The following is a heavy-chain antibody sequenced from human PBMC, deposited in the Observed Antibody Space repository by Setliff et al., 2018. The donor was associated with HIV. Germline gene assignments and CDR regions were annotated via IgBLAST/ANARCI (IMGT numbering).Heavy chain of an antibody. CDR3: ARGGSRGYDAYGY. D-gene: IGHD5-12*01. CDR1: SDSITTYY. Sequence: SETLSLTCSVSSDSITTYYWTWIRQPVGKGLEWIGRIFTSGSTNYNPSLKSRVTMSFDRSKNQFSLKLTSMTAADTAVYYCARGGSRGYDAYGYWGRGTLVTVSS. V-gene: IGHV4-4*07. J-gene: IGHJ4*02. CDR2: IFTSGST.